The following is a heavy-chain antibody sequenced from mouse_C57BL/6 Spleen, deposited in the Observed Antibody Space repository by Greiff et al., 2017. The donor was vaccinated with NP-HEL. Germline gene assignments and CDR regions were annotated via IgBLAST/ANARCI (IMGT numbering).Heavy chain of an antibody. Sequence: QVQLQQPGAELVKPGASVKLSCKASGYTFTSYWMQWVKQRPGQGLEWIGEIDPSDSYTNYNQKFKGKATLTVDTSSSTAYMQLSSLTSEDSAVYYWARSEGYDLFAYWGQGTLVTVSA. D-gene: IGHD2-3*01. CDR1: GYTFTSYW. CDR3: ARSEGYDLFAY. CDR2: IDPSDSYT. J-gene: IGHJ3*01. V-gene: IGHV1-50*01.